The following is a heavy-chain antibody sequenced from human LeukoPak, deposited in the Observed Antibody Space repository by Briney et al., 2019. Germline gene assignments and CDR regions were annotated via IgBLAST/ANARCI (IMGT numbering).Heavy chain of an antibody. CDR1: GFTFSSYW. Sequence: PGGSLRLSCAASGFTFSSYWMHWVRQAPGKGLVWVSRIDTDGSSTSYADSVKGRFTVSRDNAKNTLYLQMNSLRAEDTAVYYCARVGGSSDFDYWGQGILVTVSS. V-gene: IGHV3-74*01. D-gene: IGHD3-10*01. CDR2: IDTDGSST. CDR3: ARVGGSSDFDY. J-gene: IGHJ4*02.